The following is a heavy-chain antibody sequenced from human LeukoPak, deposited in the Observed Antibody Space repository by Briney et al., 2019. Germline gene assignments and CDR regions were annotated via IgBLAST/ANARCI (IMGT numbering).Heavy chain of an antibody. CDR2: ISGSGGST. CDR3: AKDARYSSSWFRLPGYDY. V-gene: IGHV3-23*01. J-gene: IGHJ4*02. D-gene: IGHD6-13*01. CDR1: GFTFSSYA. Sequence: PGGSLRLSCAASGFTFSSYAMSWVRQAPGKGLEWVSAISGSGGSTYYADSVKGRFTISRDNSKSTLYLQMNSLRAEDTAVYYCAKDARYSSSWFRLPGYDYWGQGTLVTVSS.